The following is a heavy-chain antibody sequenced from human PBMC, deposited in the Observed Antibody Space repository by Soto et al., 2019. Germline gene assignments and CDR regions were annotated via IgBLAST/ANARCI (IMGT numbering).Heavy chain of an antibody. V-gene: IGHV3-30*18. CDR3: AKPEGLYDILTGYYIDY. CDR1: GFTFISYG. D-gene: IGHD3-9*01. CDR2: ISYDGSNK. Sequence: GGSLRLSCAASGFTFISYGMHWVRQAPCKGLEWVAVISYDGSNKYYADSVKGRFTISRDNSKNTLYLQMNSLRAEDTAVYYCAKPEGLYDILTGYYIDYWGQGTLVTVSS. J-gene: IGHJ4*02.